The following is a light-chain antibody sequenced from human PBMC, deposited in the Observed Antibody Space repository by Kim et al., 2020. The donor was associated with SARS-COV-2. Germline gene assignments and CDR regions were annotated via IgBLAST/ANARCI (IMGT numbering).Light chain of an antibody. CDR3: HQHKNWPLT. CDR2: GVS. CDR1: QSVSSF. J-gene: IGKJ4*01. V-gene: IGKV3-15*01. Sequence: EIVMTQSPATLSVSPGEIATLSCRASQSVSSFLAWYQQKPGQAPTLLIYGVSTRATGIPARFSGSGSETEFTLTISSLQSEDFATYYCHQHKNWPLTFGGGTKLEI.